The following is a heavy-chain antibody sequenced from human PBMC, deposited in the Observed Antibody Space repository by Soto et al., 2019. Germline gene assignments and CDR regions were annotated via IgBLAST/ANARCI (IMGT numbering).Heavy chain of an antibody. V-gene: IGHV4-59*01. CDR3: ARGRYYGSGTPIKYFDL. J-gene: IGHJ2*01. Sequence: SETLSLTCTVSGGSISPYFWSWIRQPPWKGLEWIGYIFYSGSTNYNPSLTSRVTISVDTSKNQFSLKLSSVTAADTAVYYCARGRYYGSGTPIKYFDLWGRGTLVTVSS. CDR1: GGSISPYF. CDR2: IFYSGST. D-gene: IGHD3-10*01.